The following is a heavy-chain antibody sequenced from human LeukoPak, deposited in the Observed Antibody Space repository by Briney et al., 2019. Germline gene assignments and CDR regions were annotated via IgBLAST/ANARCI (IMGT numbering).Heavy chain of an antibody. J-gene: IGHJ4*02. CDR1: GYTFTSYY. D-gene: IGHD6-13*01. V-gene: IGHV1-46*01. Sequence: ASVKVSCKASGYTFTSYYMHWVRQASGRGLEWMGIINLSGGTATYAQKFQGRVTMTRETSTSTVNMELSSLRSEDTAVYYCATSLPAAGYYFDHWGQGTLVTVSS. CDR2: INLSGGTA. CDR3: ATSLPAAGYYFDH.